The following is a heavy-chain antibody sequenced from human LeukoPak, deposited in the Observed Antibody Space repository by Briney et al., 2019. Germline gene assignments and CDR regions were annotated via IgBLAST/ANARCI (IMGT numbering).Heavy chain of an antibody. Sequence: GGSLRLSCIPSGFTFNSYAMFWVRQAPGKGLEWVSLIWYDGSNKYYADSVKGRFTVSRDNSKNTLYLQMNSLRAEDTAVYYCARARGWQPNYYYYYMDVWGTGTTGTVSS. V-gene: IGHV3-33*07. CDR3: ARARGWQPNYYYYYMDV. D-gene: IGHD2-15*01. CDR2: IWYDGSNK. J-gene: IGHJ6*03. CDR1: GFTFNSYA.